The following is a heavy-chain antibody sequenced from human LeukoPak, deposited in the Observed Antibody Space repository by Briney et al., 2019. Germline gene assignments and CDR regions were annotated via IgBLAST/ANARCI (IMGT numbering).Heavy chain of an antibody. CDR2: ISGGGYDT. V-gene: IGHV3-23*01. Sequence: GGSLRLSCAASGFIFSTYAMSWVRQAPGKGLEWVSAISGGGYDTFYADSVKGRFTISRDNSKNTLYLQMNSLRAEDTAVYYCVRESNSRMRRWGQGTLVTVSS. CDR1: GFIFSTYA. D-gene: IGHD5-24*01. J-gene: IGHJ1*01. CDR3: VRESNSRMRR.